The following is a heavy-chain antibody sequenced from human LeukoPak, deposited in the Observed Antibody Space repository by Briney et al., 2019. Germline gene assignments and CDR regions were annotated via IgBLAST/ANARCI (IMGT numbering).Heavy chain of an antibody. Sequence: SDTLSLTCTVSGGSISSYYWSWIRQPPGKGLEWIWYIYYSGSTNYNPSLKSRVTISVDTSKNQFSLKLSSVTAADTAVYYCAREARRLAIDPWGQGTLVTVSS. V-gene: IGHV4-59*01. J-gene: IGHJ5*02. CDR2: IYYSGST. CDR1: GGSISSYY. CDR3: AREARRLAIDP.